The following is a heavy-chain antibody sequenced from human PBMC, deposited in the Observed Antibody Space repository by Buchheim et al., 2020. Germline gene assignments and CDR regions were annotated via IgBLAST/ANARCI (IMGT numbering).Heavy chain of an antibody. CDR2: IYYSGST. V-gene: IGHV4-59*01. CDR1: GGSISSYY. CDR3: ARGERYYDSSAKY. D-gene: IGHD3-22*01. J-gene: IGHJ4*02. Sequence: QVQLQESGPGLVKPSETLSLTCTVSGGSISSYYWSWIRQPPGKGLEWIGYIYYSGSTNYNPSLKSRVTISVDTSKNQFSLKLSSVTAADTAVYYCARGERYYDSSAKYWGQGTL.